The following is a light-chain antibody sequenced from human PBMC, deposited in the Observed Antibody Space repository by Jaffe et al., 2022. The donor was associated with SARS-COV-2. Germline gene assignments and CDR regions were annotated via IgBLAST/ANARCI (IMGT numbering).Light chain of an antibody. CDR2: WAS. J-gene: IGKJ2*02. CDR3: HQFYDIPST. V-gene: IGKV4-1*01. Sequence: DIVMTQSPDSLAVSLGERATINCKSSRSVLSRSNNKNYLAWYQHKPGQPPKLLIYWASTRESGVPDRFSGSGSGTDFTLTISTLKAEDVAVYYCHQFYDIPSTFGQGTKLEIK. CDR1: RSVLSRSNNKNY.